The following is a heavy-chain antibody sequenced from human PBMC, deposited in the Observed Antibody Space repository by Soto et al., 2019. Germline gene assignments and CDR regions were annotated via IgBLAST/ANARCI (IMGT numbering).Heavy chain of an antibody. Sequence: QVQLQESGPGLVTPSGTLSLTCAVSGGSISSSYWWNWVRQPPGKGLEWIGKIYHSGSTNYNPSLKHRVTISVDKSNNQFSLRLSSVTAADTAVYFCVTSLNYDFWRDGGRHYYFDYWGQGTLVTVSS. D-gene: IGHD3-3*01. J-gene: IGHJ4*02. CDR1: GGSISSSYW. CDR2: IYHSGST. V-gene: IGHV4-4*02. CDR3: VTSLNYDFWRDGGRHYYFDY.